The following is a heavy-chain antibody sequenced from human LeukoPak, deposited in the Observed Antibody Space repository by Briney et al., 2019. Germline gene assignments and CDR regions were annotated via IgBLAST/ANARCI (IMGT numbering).Heavy chain of an antibody. J-gene: IGHJ4*02. Sequence: ASVKVPCKASGYTFTKYGITWVRQAPGQGLEWMGWISTYNGNTNYAQKLQGRVTMTTDTSTSTAYMELRSLISDDAAVYYCARGDDYGDYWGLYWGQGTLVTVSS. D-gene: IGHD4-17*01. CDR2: ISTYNGNT. V-gene: IGHV1-18*01. CDR3: ARGDDYGDYWGLY. CDR1: GYTFTKYG.